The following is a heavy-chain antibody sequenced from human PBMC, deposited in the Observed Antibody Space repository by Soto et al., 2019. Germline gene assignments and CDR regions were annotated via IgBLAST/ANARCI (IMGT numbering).Heavy chain of an antibody. Sequence: ASVKVSCKASGYTFTSYYMHWVRQAPGQGLEWMGIINPSGGSTSYAQKFQGRVTMTRDTSTSTVYMELSSLRSEDTAVYHCARDLAATYYYDSSGYRNAFDIWGQGTMVTVSS. CDR3: ARDLAATYYYDSSGYRNAFDI. J-gene: IGHJ3*02. CDR2: INPSGGST. CDR1: GYTFTSYY. D-gene: IGHD3-22*01. V-gene: IGHV1-46*01.